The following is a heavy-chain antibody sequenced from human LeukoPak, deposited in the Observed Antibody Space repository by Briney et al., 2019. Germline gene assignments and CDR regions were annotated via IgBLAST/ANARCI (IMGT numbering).Heavy chain of an antibody. CDR1: GFTFSSYS. CDR3: ARDNWFGELSPGDFDY. D-gene: IGHD3-10*01. CDR2: ISSSSSYI. V-gene: IGHV3-21*01. J-gene: IGHJ4*02. Sequence: PGGSLRLSCAASGFTFSSYSMNWVRQAPGKGLEWVSSISSSSSYIYYADSVKGRFTISRDNAKNSLYLQMNSLRAEDTAVYYCARDNWFGELSPGDFDYWGQGTLVTVSS.